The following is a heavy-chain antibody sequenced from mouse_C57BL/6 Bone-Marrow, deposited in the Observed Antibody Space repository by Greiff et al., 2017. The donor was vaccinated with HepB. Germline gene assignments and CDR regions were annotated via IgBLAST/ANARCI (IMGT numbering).Heavy chain of an antibody. CDR1: GYTFTSYG. D-gene: IGHD1-1*01. CDR2: MYPRSGNT. Sequence: VMLVESGAELARPGASVKLSCKASGYTFTSYGISWVKQRTGQGLEWIGEMYPRSGNTYYNEKFKGKATLTADKSSSKAYMELRSLTSEDSAVYFCARDYYGSSCVAWFAYWGQGTLVTVSA. V-gene: IGHV1-81*01. J-gene: IGHJ3*01. CDR3: ARDYYGSSCVAWFAY.